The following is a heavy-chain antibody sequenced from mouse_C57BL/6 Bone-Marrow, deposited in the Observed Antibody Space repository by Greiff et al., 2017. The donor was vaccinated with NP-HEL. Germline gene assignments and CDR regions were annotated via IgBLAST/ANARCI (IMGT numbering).Heavy chain of an antibody. Sequence: QVQLQQPGAELVMPGASVKLSCKASGYTFTSYWMHWVKQRPGQGLEWIGEIDPSDSYTNYNQKFKGKSTLTVDKSSSTAYMQLSSLTSEDSAVYYCARELRQLRLRSFAYWGQGTLVTVSA. CDR3: ARELRQLRLRSFAY. CDR1: GYTFTSYW. CDR2: IDPSDSYT. V-gene: IGHV1-69*01. J-gene: IGHJ3*01. D-gene: IGHD3-2*02.